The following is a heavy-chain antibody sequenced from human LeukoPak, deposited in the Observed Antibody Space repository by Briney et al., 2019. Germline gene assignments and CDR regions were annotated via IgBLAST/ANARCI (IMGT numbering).Heavy chain of an antibody. V-gene: IGHV3-21*01. Sequence: PGGPLRLSCAASGFTFSSYSMNWVRQAPGKGLEWVSSITSSGRYIYYADSVKGRFTISRDNSKNSLYLQMNSLRAEDTAVYYCAELGITMIGGVWGKGTTVTISS. CDR3: AELGITMIGGV. CDR1: GFTFSSYS. CDR2: ITSSGRYI. J-gene: IGHJ6*04. D-gene: IGHD3-10*02.